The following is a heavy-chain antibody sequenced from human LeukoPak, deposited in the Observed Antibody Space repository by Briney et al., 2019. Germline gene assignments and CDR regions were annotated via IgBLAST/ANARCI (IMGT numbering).Heavy chain of an antibody. CDR1: GFTFTTHW. V-gene: IGHV3-74*01. J-gene: IGHJ4*02. CDR2: T. CDR3: ARGKYGGYFIDY. D-gene: IGHD5-12*01. Sequence: GGSLRLSCGASGFTFTTHWIHWVRQAPGKGLVWVSRTNYADSVKGRFTISRDNAKNTVYLQMNSLRAEDTAVYYCARGKYGGYFIDYWGQGTLVTVSS.